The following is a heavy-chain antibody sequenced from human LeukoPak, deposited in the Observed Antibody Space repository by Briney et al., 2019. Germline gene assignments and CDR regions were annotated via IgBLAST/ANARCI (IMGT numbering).Heavy chain of an antibody. J-gene: IGHJ5*02. V-gene: IGHV1-46*01. CDR1: GYTFTSYY. CDR2: INPSGGST. Sequence: ASVKVSCKASGYTFTSYYMHWERQAPGQGLEWMGIINPSGGSTSYAQKFQGRVTMTRDTSTSTVYMELSSLRSEDTAVYYCAREVEFCGGDCYSAGGFDPWGLGTLVTVSS. CDR3: AREVEFCGGDCYSAGGFDP. D-gene: IGHD2-21*02.